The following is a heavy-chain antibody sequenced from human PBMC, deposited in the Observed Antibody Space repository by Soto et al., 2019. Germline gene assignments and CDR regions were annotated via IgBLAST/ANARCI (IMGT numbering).Heavy chain of an antibody. CDR1: GGSISSYY. V-gene: IGHV4-59*01. Sequence: SETLSLTCTVSGGSISSYYWSWIRQPPGKGLEWIGYIYYSGSTNYNPSLKSRVTISVDTSKNQFSLKLNSVTAADTAVYYCASQVGYSSSWDEYYFDYWGQGTLVTVSS. CDR2: IYYSGST. D-gene: IGHD6-13*01. J-gene: IGHJ4*02. CDR3: ASQVGYSSSWDEYYFDY.